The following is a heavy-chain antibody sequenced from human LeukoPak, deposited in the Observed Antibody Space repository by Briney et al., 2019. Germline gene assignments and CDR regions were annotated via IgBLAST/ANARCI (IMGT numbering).Heavy chain of an antibody. V-gene: IGHV1-18*01. D-gene: IGHD3-16*02. CDR2: ISAYNGNT. Sequence: GASVKVSCKASGGIFSSYGISWVRQAPGQGLEWMGWISAYNGNTNYAQKLQGRVTMTTDTSTSTAYMELRSLRSDDTAVYYCAVIRALNYYYYGMDVWGQGTTVTVSS. J-gene: IGHJ6*02. CDR1: GGIFSSYG. CDR3: AVIRALNYYYYGMDV.